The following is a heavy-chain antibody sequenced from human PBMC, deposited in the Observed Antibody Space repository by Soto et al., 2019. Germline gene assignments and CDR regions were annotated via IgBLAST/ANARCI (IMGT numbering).Heavy chain of an antibody. Sequence: QVQLVQSGTEVKKPGASVKVSCKASGGTFSRSGFHWVRQAPGQGLEWMGMIVPSVDTTNYAQKFQARVTISADQFTSTVYVEWRSLRAEDTAVYYCARCPQPPDTADPYAVDVWGQGTRVIVSS. CDR1: GGTFSRSG. V-gene: IGHV1-69*18. D-gene: IGHD5-18*01. CDR3: ARCPQPPDTADPYAVDV. CDR2: IVPSVDTT. J-gene: IGHJ6*02.